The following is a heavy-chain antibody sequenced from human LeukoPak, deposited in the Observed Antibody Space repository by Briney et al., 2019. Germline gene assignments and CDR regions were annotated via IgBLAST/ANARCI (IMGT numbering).Heavy chain of an antibody. CDR1: GFTFSSYA. CDR3: AKPDVDIVATSYFGY. Sequence: PGGSLRLSCAASGFTFSSYAMSWVRQAPGKGLEWVSAISGSGGSTYYADSVKGRFTISRDNSKNTLYLQMNSLRAEDTAVYYCAKPDVDIVATSYFGYWGQGTLVTVSS. CDR2: ISGSGGST. V-gene: IGHV3-23*01. D-gene: IGHD5-12*01. J-gene: IGHJ4*02.